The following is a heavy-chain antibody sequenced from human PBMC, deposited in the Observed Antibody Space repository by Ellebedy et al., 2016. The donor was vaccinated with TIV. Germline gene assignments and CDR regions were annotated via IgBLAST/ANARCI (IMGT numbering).Heavy chain of an antibody. Sequence: SETLSLTCTVSGYFISDGYYWGWIRQPPGKGLEWIGSGYHSGSTFYNPSLKSRVSISVDTTTNQFSLRLASVTAADTAVYYCARDGTVLVPAADMDVWGKGTTVTVSS. CDR3: ARDGTVLVPAADMDV. CDR2: GYHSGST. J-gene: IGHJ6*03. D-gene: IGHD2-2*01. V-gene: IGHV4-38-2*02. CDR1: GYFISDGYY.